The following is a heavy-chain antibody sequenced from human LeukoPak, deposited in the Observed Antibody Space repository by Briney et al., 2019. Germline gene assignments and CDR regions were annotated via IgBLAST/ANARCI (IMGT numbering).Heavy chain of an antibody. CDR3: ARSSSYYYYYGMDV. D-gene: IGHD3-10*01. J-gene: IGHJ6*02. V-gene: IGHV4-34*01. Sequence: SETLSLSGAVYGGSFSGYYWSGIRQPPGKGLEWIGEINHSGSTNYNPSLKSRVTISVDTSKNQFSLKLSSVTAADTAVYYCARSSSYYYYYGMDVWGQGTTVTVSS. CDR2: INHSGST. CDR1: GGSFSGYY.